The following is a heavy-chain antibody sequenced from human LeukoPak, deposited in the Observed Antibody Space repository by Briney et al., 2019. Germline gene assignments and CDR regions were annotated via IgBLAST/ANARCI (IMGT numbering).Heavy chain of an antibody. Sequence: SETLSLTCTVSGGSISSYYWSWIRQPAGKGLEWIGRIYTSGSTNYNPSLKSRVTMSVDTSKNQFSLKLSSVTAADTAVYYCAKCDFWSGYPFYYGMDAWGQGTTVTVSS. CDR3: AKCDFWSGYPFYYGMDA. CDR1: GGSISSYY. J-gene: IGHJ6*02. V-gene: IGHV4-4*07. CDR2: IYTSGST. D-gene: IGHD3-3*01.